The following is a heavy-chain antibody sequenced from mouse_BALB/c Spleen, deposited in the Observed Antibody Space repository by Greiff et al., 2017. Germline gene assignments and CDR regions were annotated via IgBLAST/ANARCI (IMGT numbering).Heavy chain of an antibody. Sequence: QVQLQQSGPSLVQPSQSLSITCTVSGFSLTSYGVHWVRQSPGKGLEWLGVIWRGGSTDYNAAFMSRLSITKDNSKSQVFFKMNSLQADDTAIYYCAKNRAMITTGYAMDYWGQGTSVTVSS. CDR3: AKNRAMITTGYAMDY. D-gene: IGHD2-4*01. J-gene: IGHJ4*01. V-gene: IGHV2-5-1*01. CDR2: IWRGGST. CDR1: GFSLTSYG.